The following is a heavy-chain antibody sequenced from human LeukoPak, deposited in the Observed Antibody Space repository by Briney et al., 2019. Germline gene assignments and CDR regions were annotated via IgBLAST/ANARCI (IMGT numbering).Heavy chain of an antibody. D-gene: IGHD6-13*01. J-gene: IGHJ6*02. CDR2: ISAYNGNT. V-gene: IGHV1-18*01. Sequence: ASVKVSCKASGYTFTSYGISWVRQAPGQGLEWMGWISAYNGNTNYAQKLQGRVTMTTDTSTSTAYMELRSLRSDDTAVYYCVRATGYSSSWPIRYYYYGMDVWGQGTTVTVSS. CDR1: GYTFTSYG. CDR3: VRATGYSSSWPIRYYYYGMDV.